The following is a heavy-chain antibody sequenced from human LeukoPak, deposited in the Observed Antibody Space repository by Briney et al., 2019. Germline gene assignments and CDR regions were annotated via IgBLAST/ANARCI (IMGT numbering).Heavy chain of an antibody. CDR2: INHSGST. CDR1: GGSFSGYY. Sequence: KSSETLSLTCAVYGGSFSGYYWSWIRQPPGKGLEWIGEINHSGSTNYNPSLKSRVTISVDTSKNQFSLKLSSVTAADTAVYYCARGLRSRYCSGGSCYWAKNIVATVYFDYWGRGTLVTVSS. J-gene: IGHJ4*02. V-gene: IGHV4-34*01. D-gene: IGHD2-15*01. CDR3: ARGLRSRYCSGGSCYWAKNIVATVYFDY.